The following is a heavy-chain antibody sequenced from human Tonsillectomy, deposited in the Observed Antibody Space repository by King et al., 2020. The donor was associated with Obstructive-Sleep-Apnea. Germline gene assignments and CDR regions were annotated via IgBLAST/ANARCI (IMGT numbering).Heavy chain of an antibody. CDR3: TTGSTLLYGSGSQYYFDY. D-gene: IGHD3-10*01. V-gene: IGHV3-15*01. CDR1: GFTFSNAW. Sequence: VQLVESGGGLVKPGGSLRLSCAASGFTFSNAWMSLVRQAPGKGLEWVGRIKSKTDGGTTDYAPPVKGRFTISREDSKNTLYLKMNSLKTKDTAVYYCTTGSTLLYGSGSQYYFDYWGQGTLVTVSS. CDR2: IKSKTDGGTT. J-gene: IGHJ4*02.